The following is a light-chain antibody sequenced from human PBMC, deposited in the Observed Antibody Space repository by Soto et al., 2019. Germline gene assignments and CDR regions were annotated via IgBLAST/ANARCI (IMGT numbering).Light chain of an antibody. V-gene: IGKV1-5*03. CDR3: QQYNSYWMYT. CDR1: QSISSW. CDR2: KAS. Sequence: DIQMTQSPSTLSASVGDRVTITCRASQSISSWLAWYQQKPGKAPKLLIYKASSLESGVPSRFSGSGSGTEFTLTISRLQPDDFATYYCQQYNSYWMYTFGQGTKLEIK. J-gene: IGKJ2*01.